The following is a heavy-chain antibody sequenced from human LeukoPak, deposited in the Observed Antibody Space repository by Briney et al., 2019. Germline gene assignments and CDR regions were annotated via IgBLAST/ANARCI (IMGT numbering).Heavy chain of an antibody. CDR1: GYTFTSYG. D-gene: IGHD3-3*01. CDR3: ARDGIFGVAPNYYYYYMDV. J-gene: IGHJ6*03. CDR2: ISAYNGNT. V-gene: IGHV1-18*01. Sequence: ASVKVSCKASGYTFTSYGISWVRQAPGQGLEWMGWISAYNGNTNYAQKLQGRVTMTTDTSTSTAYMELRSLRSDDTAVYYCARDGIFGVAPNYYYYYMDVWGKGTTVTVSS.